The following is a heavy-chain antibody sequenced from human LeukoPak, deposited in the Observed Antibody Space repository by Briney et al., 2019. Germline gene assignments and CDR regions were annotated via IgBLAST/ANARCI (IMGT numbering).Heavy chain of an antibody. V-gene: IGHV1-69*06. D-gene: IGHD2-2*01. CDR2: IIPIFGTA. Sequence: SVKVSCKASGGTFSSYAISWVRQAPGQGLEWMGGIIPIFGTANYAQKFQGRVTITADKSTSTAYIELRSLRSDDSAVYYCARSPLLSYCSRTKCPNWFDPWGQGTLVTVSS. CDR1: GGTFSSYA. CDR3: ARSPLLSYCSRTKCPNWFDP. J-gene: IGHJ5*02.